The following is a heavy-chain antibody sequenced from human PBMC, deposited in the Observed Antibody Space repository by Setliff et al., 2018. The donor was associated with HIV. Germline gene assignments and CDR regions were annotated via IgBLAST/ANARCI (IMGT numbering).Heavy chain of an antibody. CDR2: IRSKAYGGTA. CDR1: GLIFGDHA. Sequence: SLRLSCTASGLIFGDHAMSWVRQAPGKGLEWVGFIRSKAYGGTAEYAASVEGRFTISRDDSKSIAYLKMNSLKAEDTAVYYCIRVKRYLPYNPQFDYWGQGTLVTVSS. CDR3: IRVKRYLPYNPQFDY. D-gene: IGHD1-1*01. V-gene: IGHV3-49*04. J-gene: IGHJ4*02.